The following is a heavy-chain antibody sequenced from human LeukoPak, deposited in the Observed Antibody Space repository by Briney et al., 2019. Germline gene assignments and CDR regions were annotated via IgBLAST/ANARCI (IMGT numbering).Heavy chain of an antibody. Sequence: GGSLRLSCAASGFTFSDYNMNWVRQSPGKGLEWVSYISSSSSTIYYADSVKGRFTISRDNAKNSLYLQMNSLRAEDTAVYYCAKGGGYSYGYGLWGQGTLVTVSS. D-gene: IGHD5-18*01. CDR3: AKGGGYSYGYGL. CDR1: GFTFSDYN. CDR2: ISSSSSTI. J-gene: IGHJ4*02. V-gene: IGHV3-48*01.